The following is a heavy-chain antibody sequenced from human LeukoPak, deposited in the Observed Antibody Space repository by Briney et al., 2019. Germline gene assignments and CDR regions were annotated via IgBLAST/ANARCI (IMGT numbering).Heavy chain of an antibody. CDR2: IYHSGGT. V-gene: IGHV4-30-2*01. CDR1: GGSISSGGYS. J-gene: IGHJ6*03. D-gene: IGHD3-3*01. CDR3: ARMTEEHFYDSYYMDV. Sequence: SETLSLTCAVSGGSISSGGYSWSWIRQPPGKGLEWIGYIYHSGGTYYNPSLKSRVTISVNTFKNQFSLKLSSVTAADTAVYYCARMTEEHFYDSYYMDVWGKGTTVTVSS.